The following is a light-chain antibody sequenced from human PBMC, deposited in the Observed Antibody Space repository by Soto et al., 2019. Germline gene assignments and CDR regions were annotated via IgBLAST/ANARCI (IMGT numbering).Light chain of an antibody. CDR1: SSNIGNNY. CDR3: ATWDSSLSAGV. Sequence: QSVLTQPPSVSAAPGQKVTISCSGSSSNIGNNYVSWYQHLPGTAPKLLLYDNNKRPSGIPDRFSGSKSGTLASLGITGLQTGDEADYYCATWDSSLSAGVFGGGTKLTVL. V-gene: IGLV1-51*01. CDR2: DNN. J-gene: IGLJ3*02.